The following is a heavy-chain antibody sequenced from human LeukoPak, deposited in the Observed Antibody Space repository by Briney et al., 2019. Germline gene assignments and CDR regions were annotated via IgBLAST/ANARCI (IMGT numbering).Heavy chain of an antibody. V-gene: IGHV3-74*01. D-gene: IGHD1-20*01. CDR1: GFTFSNYW. CDR2: INSDGSST. J-gene: IGHJ4*02. CDR3: ARVGQYNFWAPAFDY. Sequence: PGGSLRLSCAASGFTFSNYWMHWVRQAPGKGLVWVSRINSDGSSTSYADSVKGRFIISRDNAKNTLYLQMNSLRAEDTAVYYCARVGQYNFWAPAFDYWGQGTLVTVSS.